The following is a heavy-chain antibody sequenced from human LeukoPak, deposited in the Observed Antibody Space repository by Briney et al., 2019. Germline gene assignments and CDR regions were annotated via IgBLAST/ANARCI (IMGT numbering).Heavy chain of an antibody. D-gene: IGHD1-26*01. V-gene: IGHV3-33*01. CDR3: ARDRWELPFNYFDY. J-gene: IGHJ4*02. CDR1: GFTFSSYG. CDR2: IWCDGSNK. Sequence: PGRSLRLSCAASGFTFSSYGMHWVRQAPGKGLEGVAVIWCDGSNKYYADSVKGRFTISRDNSKNTLYLQMNSLRAEDTAVYYCARDRWELPFNYFDYWGQGTLVTVSS.